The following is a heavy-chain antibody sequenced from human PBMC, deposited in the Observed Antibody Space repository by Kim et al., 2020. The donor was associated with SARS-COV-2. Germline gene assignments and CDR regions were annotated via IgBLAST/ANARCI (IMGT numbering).Heavy chain of an antibody. CDR1: GFTFSSYE. J-gene: IGHJ6*02. CDR3: ARVRSSSWDLPGYGMDV. CDR2: ISSSGSTI. Sequence: GGSLRLSCAASGFTFSSYEMNWVRQAPGKGLEWDSYISSSGSTIYYADSVKGRFTISRDNAKNSLYLQMNRLRAEDTAVYYCARVRSSSWDLPGYGMDVWGQGTTVTVSS. V-gene: IGHV3-48*03. D-gene: IGHD6-13*01.